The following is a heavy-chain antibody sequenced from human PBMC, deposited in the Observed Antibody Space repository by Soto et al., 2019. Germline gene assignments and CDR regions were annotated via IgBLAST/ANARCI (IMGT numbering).Heavy chain of an antibody. D-gene: IGHD3-10*01. CDR3: ATGQDTMVRGVTPGDY. J-gene: IGHJ4*02. CDR2: IIPILGIA. CDR1: GGTFSSYT. V-gene: IGHV1-69*02. Sequence: QVQLVQSGAEVKKPGSSVKVSCKASGGTFSSYTISWVRQAPGQGLEWMGRIIPILGIANYAQKFQGRVTITADKPTSTAYMGLSSLRSEDTAVYYCATGQDTMVRGVTPGDYWGQGPLVTVSS.